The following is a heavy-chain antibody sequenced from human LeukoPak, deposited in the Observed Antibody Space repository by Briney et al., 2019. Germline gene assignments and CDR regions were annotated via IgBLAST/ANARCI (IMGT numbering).Heavy chain of an antibody. CDR3: ARVAKHFRGGLSFYFMDV. J-gene: IGHJ6*03. CDR2: IYYSGST. V-gene: IGHV4-59*01. CDR1: GGSISSYY. Sequence: SETLSLTCTVSGGSISSYYWSWIRQPPGKGLEWIGYIYYSGSTNYNPSLNSRVTISVDTSKKQFSLKLTSVIAADTAVYYCARVAKHFRGGLSFYFMDVWGIGTTVTISS. D-gene: IGHD3-10*01.